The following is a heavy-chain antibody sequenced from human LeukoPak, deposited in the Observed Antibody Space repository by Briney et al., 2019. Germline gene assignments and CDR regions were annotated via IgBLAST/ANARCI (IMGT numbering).Heavy chain of an antibody. CDR1: GGSFSGYY. D-gene: IGHD4-23*01. Sequence: SETLSLTCAVYGGSFSGYYWSWIRQPPGEGLEWIGEINHSGSTNYNPSLRGRVTISVDTSKNQFSLKLRSVTAADTAVYYCTSGPTAVITPGGYFDYWSQGTLVTVSS. CDR3: TSGPTAVITPGGYFDY. J-gene: IGHJ4*02. V-gene: IGHV4-34*01. CDR2: INHSGST.